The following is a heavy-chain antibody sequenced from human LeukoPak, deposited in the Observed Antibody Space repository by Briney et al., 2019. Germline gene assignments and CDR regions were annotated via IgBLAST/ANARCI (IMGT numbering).Heavy chain of an antibody. CDR1: GFTFSDYY. D-gene: IGHD3-3*01. Sequence: PGGSLRPSCAASGFTFSDYYMSWIRQAPGKGLEGVSYISSNRNIIYYADAVKGRFTISRDNAKNSLYLQMISLRAEDTAVYYCARTPWGGDYDFWSGYYFDYWGQGTLVTVSS. V-gene: IGHV3-11*04. J-gene: IGHJ4*02. CDR3: ARTPWGGDYDFWSGYYFDY. CDR2: ISSNRNII.